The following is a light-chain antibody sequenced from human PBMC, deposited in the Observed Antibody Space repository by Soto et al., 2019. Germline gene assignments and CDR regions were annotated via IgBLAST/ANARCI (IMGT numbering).Light chain of an antibody. CDR3: QQHGGSPTWT. CDR2: GAS. Sequence: EIVLTQSPGTLSLSPGEEALLSCRASQSISSSYLAWYQQKTGQAPRLLIYGASSRANGIPDRFSGSGSGTDLTLTISRLEPEDFAVYFGQQHGGSPTWTFGQGTKVDIK. J-gene: IGKJ1*01. V-gene: IGKV3-20*01. CDR1: QSISSSY.